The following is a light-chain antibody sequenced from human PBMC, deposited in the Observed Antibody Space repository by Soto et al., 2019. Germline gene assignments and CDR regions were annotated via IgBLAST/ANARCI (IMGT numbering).Light chain of an antibody. CDR3: QQYVGLPPT. J-gene: IGKJ1*01. Sequence: EIVLPQSPDTLSLSPGERATLSCGASQSVSSSHLAWYKQKPGQSPRLLIDGASSRATGIPDRFSGSGSGTHFTLTISRIEPEDLAVYYCQQYVGLPPTFGQGTKVEIK. CDR2: GAS. V-gene: IGKV3-20*01. CDR1: QSVSSSH.